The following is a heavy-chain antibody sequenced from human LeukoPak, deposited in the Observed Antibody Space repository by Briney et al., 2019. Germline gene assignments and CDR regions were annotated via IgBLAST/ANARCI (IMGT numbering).Heavy chain of an antibody. Sequence: SETLSLTCSVSGGSISRTSCYWGWIRQPPGKGLEWIGGIYYTGSTYYYPSLKSRVTISVDTSKNQFSLKLSSVTAADTAVYCCASLQKPGWFDPWGQGTLVTVSS. CDR1: GGSISRTSCY. V-gene: IGHV4-39*07. CDR3: ASLQKPGWFDP. J-gene: IGHJ5*02. D-gene: IGHD4-11*01. CDR2: IYYTGST.